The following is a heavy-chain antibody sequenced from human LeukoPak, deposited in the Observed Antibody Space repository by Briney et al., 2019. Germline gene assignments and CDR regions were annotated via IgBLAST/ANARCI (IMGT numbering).Heavy chain of an antibody. Sequence: ASVKVSCKASGYTFTSYYMHWVRQAPGQGLEWMGIINPSGGSTSYVQKFQGRVTMTRDMSTSTVCMELSSLRSEDTAVYYCARDYRSTQQDTARGALRYWGQGTLVTVSS. CDR2: INPSGGST. CDR3: ARDYRSTQQDTARGALRY. J-gene: IGHJ4*02. CDR1: GYTFTSYY. D-gene: IGHD5-18*01. V-gene: IGHV1-46*01.